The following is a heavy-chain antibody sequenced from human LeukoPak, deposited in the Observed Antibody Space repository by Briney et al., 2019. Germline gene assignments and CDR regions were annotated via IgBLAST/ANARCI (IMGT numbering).Heavy chain of an antibody. Sequence: SETLSLTCTVSGGSISSYYWSWIRQPPGKGLEWIGYIYYSGSTNYNPSLKSRVTISVDTPKNQFSLRLSSVTAADTAVYYCARDNTYGDYYMDVWGKGTTVTISS. V-gene: IGHV4-59*12. D-gene: IGHD5-18*01. CDR3: ARDNTYGDYYMDV. CDR2: IYYSGST. J-gene: IGHJ6*03. CDR1: GGSISSYY.